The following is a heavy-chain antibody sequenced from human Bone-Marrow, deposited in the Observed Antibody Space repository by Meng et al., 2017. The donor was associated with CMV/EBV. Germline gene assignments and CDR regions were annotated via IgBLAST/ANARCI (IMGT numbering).Heavy chain of an antibody. D-gene: IGHD2-2*01. CDR1: GGSISGYY. CDR3: ARGGKGLSCSSTSCSFYYYGMVV. CDR2: IYYSGSI. J-gene: IGHJ6*02. V-gene: IGHV4-59*12. Sequence: SETLSLTCTVSGGSISGYYWSWIRQPPGKGLEWIAYIYYSGSINYNPSLMSRVTMSLDTSKNQFSLRLSSVTAADTAVYYCARGGKGLSCSSTSCSFYYYGMVVWGQGTTVTVSS.